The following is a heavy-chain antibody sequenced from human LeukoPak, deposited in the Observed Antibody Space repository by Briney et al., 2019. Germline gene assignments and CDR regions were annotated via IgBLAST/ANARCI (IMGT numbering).Heavy chain of an antibody. CDR3: ASRVTGAFDI. CDR1: GGSISSGGYS. CDR2: IYHSGST. J-gene: IGHJ3*02. V-gene: IGHV4-30-2*01. D-gene: IGHD2-21*02. Sequence: PSQTLSLTCAVSGGSISSGGYSWSWIRQPPGKGLEWIGYIYHSGSTYYNPSLKSRVTISVDRSKNQFSLKLSSVTAADTAVYYCASRVTGAFDIWGQGKWSPSLQ.